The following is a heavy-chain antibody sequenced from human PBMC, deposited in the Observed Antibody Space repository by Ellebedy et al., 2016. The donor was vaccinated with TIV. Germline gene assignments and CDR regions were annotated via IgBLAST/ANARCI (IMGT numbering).Heavy chain of an antibody. CDR2: VNPDSGST. CDR3: ARVRRGSSGMDV. D-gene: IGHD3-22*01. CDR1: GYTFTANY. V-gene: IGHV1-2*02. Sequence: ASVKVSCKASGYTFTANYIHWVRHAPGHGLEWMGWVNPDSGSTNFAQRFQGRVTMTRDTSVNTGDMELSRLESGDTATYYCARVRRGSSGMDVWGQGTTVTVS. J-gene: IGHJ6*02.